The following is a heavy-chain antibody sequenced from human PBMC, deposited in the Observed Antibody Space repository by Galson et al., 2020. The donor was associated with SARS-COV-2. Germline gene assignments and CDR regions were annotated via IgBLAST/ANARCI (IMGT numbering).Heavy chain of an antibody. CDR2: IYHTGST. CDR3: ARAGLVQWVVKNYYSFHGMDG. J-gene: IGHJ6*02. CDR1: ADYINTNNW. V-gene: IGHV4-4*02. Sequence: SQTLSLTCDVSADYINTNNWWSWVRQPPGKGLEWIGEIYHTGSTKFNPSLKSRVTLSIDKPKKQFSLKLSAVTAADTAVYYCARAGLVQWVVKNYYSFHGMDGWGRGATVAVS. D-gene: IGHD3-22*01.